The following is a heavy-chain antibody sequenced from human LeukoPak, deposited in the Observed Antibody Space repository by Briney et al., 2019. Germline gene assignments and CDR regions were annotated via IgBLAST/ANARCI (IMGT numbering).Heavy chain of an antibody. J-gene: IGHJ1*01. D-gene: IGHD4-23*01. CDR2: IYYSGST. Sequence: SETLSLTCTVSGGSSSSNYWSWIRQPPGKGLEWIGYIYYSGSTNYNPSLKSRVTISVDTSKNQFSLKLSSVTAADTAVYYCARDYYGGAEYFQHWGQGTLVTVSS. CDR1: GGSSSSNY. CDR3: ARDYYGGAEYFQH. V-gene: IGHV4-59*12.